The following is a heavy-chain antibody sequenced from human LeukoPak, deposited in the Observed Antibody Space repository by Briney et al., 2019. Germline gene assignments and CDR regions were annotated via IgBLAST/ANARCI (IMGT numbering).Heavy chain of an antibody. CDR1: GFSLSTSGVG. CDR2: IYWDDDK. Sequence: ESSPTLVKPTQTLTLTCTFSGFSLSTSGVGVGWVRQPPGKALEWLALIYWDDDKRYRPSLKSRLTITKDTSKNQVVLTMTNMDPVDAATYYCARRLSNVYSDYWGQGTLVTVSS. V-gene: IGHV2-5*02. J-gene: IGHJ4*02. CDR3: ARRLSNVYSDY.